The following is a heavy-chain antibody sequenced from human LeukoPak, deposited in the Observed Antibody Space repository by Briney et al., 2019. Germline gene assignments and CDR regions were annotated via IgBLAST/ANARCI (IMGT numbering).Heavy chain of an antibody. CDR2: IIPIFGTA. Sequence: SVKVSCKASGYTFSSYAISWVRQAPGQGLEWMGRIIPIFGTANYAQKFQGRVTITTDESTSTAYMELSSLRSEDTAVYYCAREYDSSGYYGPLGWNYWGQGTLVTVSS. V-gene: IGHV1-69*05. J-gene: IGHJ4*02. CDR1: GYTFSSYA. CDR3: AREYDSSGYYGPLGWNY. D-gene: IGHD3-22*01.